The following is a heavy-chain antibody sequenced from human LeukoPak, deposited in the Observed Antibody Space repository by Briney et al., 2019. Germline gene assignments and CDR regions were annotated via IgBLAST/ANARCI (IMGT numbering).Heavy chain of an antibody. J-gene: IGHJ4*02. D-gene: IGHD3-10*01. CDR3: ASQHVVVRGVIGSLDY. Sequence: GASVKVSCKASGYTFTSYGISWVRQAPGQRLEWMGWISAGNGNTKYSQKFQGRVTITRDTSASTAYMELSSLRSEDTAVYYCASQHVVVRGVIGSLDYWGQGTLVTVSS. CDR1: GYTFTSYG. CDR2: ISAGNGNT. V-gene: IGHV1-3*01.